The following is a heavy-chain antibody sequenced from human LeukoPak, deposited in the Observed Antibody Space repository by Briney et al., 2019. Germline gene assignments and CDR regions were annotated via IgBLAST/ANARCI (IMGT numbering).Heavy chain of an antibody. J-gene: IGHJ4*02. CDR1: GFSVSSNY. CDR2: IYKGGET. Sequence: PGGSLRLSCAASGFSVSSNYMSWVRQTPGKGLEWVSSIYKGGETFYAESVEGRFTISRDNSKNTLFLQMNSLAPEDTALYYCARGKRRFDYWGQGTLVSVSS. V-gene: IGHV3-53*01. CDR3: ARGKRRFDY.